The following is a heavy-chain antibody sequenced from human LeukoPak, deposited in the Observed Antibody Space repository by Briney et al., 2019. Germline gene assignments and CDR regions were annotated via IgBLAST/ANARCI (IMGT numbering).Heavy chain of an antibody. J-gene: IGHJ3*02. D-gene: IGHD2-15*01. V-gene: IGHV5-51*01. Sequence: GESLQICGEGAGTIFSSEWIGGGRPLAGKGLGGMGIIYPRDSDTRYSPSFHGQVIISADNSITTAYLHWSSLKASDTAMYYCTRLAYCSGGSCPGALDIWGQGTMVTVSS. CDR1: GTIFSSEW. CDR2: IYPRDSDT. CDR3: TRLAYCSGGSCPGALDI.